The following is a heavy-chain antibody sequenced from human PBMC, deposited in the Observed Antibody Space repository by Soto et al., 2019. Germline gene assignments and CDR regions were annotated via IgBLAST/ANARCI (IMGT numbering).Heavy chain of an antibody. V-gene: IGHV3-23*01. CDR1: GLTFGGYA. CDR3: AKAVRTGAY. Sequence: PGGPLRPPCAAFGLTFGGYAMGWVRKAPGKGLAWVSAISGSGGSTYYADSVKGRCTISTDNSKNTLYLQMTSLRAEDTAVYYCAKAVRTGAYWGQGTLVTVSS. CDR2: ISGSGGST. J-gene: IGHJ4*02. D-gene: IGHD1-26*01.